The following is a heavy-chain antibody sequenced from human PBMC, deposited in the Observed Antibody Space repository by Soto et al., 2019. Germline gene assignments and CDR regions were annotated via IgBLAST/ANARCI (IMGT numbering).Heavy chain of an antibody. Sequence: QVQLVQSGAEVKKPGASVKVSCKASGYTFTSYGISWVRQAPGQGLEGMGWISAYNGNTNYAQKLQGRVTMTTATTTSTAYVELRSLRSDDTAVYYCARDRCRFGELYTDWGQGSLVTVSS. J-gene: IGHJ4*02. CDR2: ISAYNGNT. V-gene: IGHV1-18*01. D-gene: IGHD3-10*01. CDR3: ARDRCRFGELYTD. CDR1: GYTFTSYG.